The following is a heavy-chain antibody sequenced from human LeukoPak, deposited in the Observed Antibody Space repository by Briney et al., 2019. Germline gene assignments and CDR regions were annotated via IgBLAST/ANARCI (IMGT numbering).Heavy chain of an antibody. CDR2: INSDGSST. Sequence: GGSLRLSCAASGFTFSRYWMQWVRQAPGQGLVWLSHINSDGSSTTYADSVRGRFTTSRDNAKNTLYLQMNSLRAADTAVSYCVRDNYGVDYWGQGTLVTVSS. J-gene: IGHJ4*02. V-gene: IGHV3-74*03. D-gene: IGHD3-10*01. CDR3: VRDNYGVDY. CDR1: GFTFSRYW.